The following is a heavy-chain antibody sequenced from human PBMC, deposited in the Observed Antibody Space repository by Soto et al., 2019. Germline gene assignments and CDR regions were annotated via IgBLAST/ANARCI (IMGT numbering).Heavy chain of an antibody. D-gene: IGHD2-2*01. J-gene: IGHJ6*03. CDR2: ISSNGGST. V-gene: IGHV3-64*01. Sequence: GGSLRLSCAASGFTFSSYAMHWVRQAPGKGLEYVSAISSNGGSTYYANSVKGRFTISRDNSKNTLYLQMGSLRAEDMAVYYCARTQYQLPNHYYYYYMDVWGKGTTVTVSS. CDR1: GFTFSSYA. CDR3: ARTQYQLPNHYYYYYMDV.